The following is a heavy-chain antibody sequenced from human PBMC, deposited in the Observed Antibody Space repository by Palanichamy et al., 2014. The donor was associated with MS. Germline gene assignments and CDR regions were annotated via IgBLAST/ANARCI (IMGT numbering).Heavy chain of an antibody. Sequence: QLVQSGAEVKXPGESLKISCKGSGYSLTTYWIGWVRQMPGHGLEWMGVIYPGDSDTRYRPSFQGQVTISADKSISTAYLQWNSLKASDTAIYYCARIVIVVPDGVPAYYFDYWGQGTLVTVSS. D-gene: IGHD2-2*01. J-gene: IGHJ4*02. CDR3: ARIVIVVPDGVPAYYFDY. V-gene: IGHV5-51*01. CDR1: GYSLTTYW. CDR2: IYPGDSDT.